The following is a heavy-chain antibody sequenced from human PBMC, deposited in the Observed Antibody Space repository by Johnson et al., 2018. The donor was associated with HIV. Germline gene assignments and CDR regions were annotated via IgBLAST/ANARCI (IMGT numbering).Heavy chain of an antibody. D-gene: IGHD3-10*01. J-gene: IGHJ3*02. CDR2: IWYDGSNK. Sequence: QVQLVESGGGVVQPGRSLRLSCAASGFTFSSYGMHWVRQAPGKGLEWVAVIWYDGSNKYYADSVKGRFTISRDNSENRLYLQMNSLRAEDTAVYYWAKGPMGHYYGSGTYDAFDIWGQGTMVTVSS. CDR1: GFTFSSYG. CDR3: AKGPMGHYYGSGTYDAFDI. V-gene: IGHV3-33*06.